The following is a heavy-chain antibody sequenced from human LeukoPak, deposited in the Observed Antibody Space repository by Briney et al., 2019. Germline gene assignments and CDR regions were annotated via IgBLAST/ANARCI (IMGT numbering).Heavy chain of an antibody. D-gene: IGHD5-12*01. CDR1: GGSFSGYY. J-gene: IGHJ4*02. CDR3: ARVGGYSGYDYLPVVD. Sequence: SETLSLTCAVYGGSFSGYYWSWIRQPPGKGLEWIWEINHSGSTNYNPSLKSRVTISVDTSTNQFSLKLSSVTAADTAVYYCARVGGYSGYDYLPVVDWGQGTLVTVSS. V-gene: IGHV4-34*01. CDR2: INHSGST.